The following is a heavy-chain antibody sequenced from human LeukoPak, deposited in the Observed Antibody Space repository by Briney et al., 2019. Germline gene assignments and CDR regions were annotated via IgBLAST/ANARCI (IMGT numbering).Heavy chain of an antibody. CDR1: GYSFTSYW. CDR3: ARRRLLGITVVRGVIITDYGRDV. J-gene: IGHJ6*02. CDR2: IDPSDSYT. V-gene: IGHV5-10-1*01. D-gene: IGHD3-10*01. Sequence: GESLKISCHGSGYSFTSYWISWVRQMPGQGREWRGRIDPSDSYTNYSPSFQGHATIPADKSIRTAYLQGSRLKPWDSAMYYCARRRLLGITVVRGVIITDYGRDVWGQGTTLTVSS.